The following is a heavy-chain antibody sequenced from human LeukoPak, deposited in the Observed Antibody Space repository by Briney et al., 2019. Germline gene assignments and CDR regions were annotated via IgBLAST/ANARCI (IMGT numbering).Heavy chain of an antibody. CDR1: GFTFSSYE. V-gene: IGHV3-21*01. CDR3: ARIFYDSGAYYSDY. D-gene: IGHD3-22*01. J-gene: IGHJ4*02. Sequence: PGGSLRLSCAASGFTFSSYEMNWVRQAPGKGLEWVSCISSSSTYIHYADSVKGRFTISRDDAKNSLYLQLNSLRVEDTAVYYCARIFYDSGAYYSDYWGQGTLLTVSS. CDR2: ISSSSTYI.